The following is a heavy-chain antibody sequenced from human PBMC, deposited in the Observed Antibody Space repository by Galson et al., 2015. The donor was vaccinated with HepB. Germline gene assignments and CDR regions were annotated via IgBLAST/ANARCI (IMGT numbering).Heavy chain of an antibody. CDR3: ASNYYGSGSIALNWFDP. V-gene: IGHV1-69*02. CDR1: GGTFSSYT. Sequence: QSGAEVKKPGTSVKVSCKASGGTFSSYTISWVRQAPGQGLEWMGRIIPILGIANYAQKFQGRVTITADKSTSTAYMELSSLRSEDTAVYYCASNYYGSGSIALNWFDPWGQGTLVTVSS. D-gene: IGHD3-10*01. CDR2: IIPILGIA. J-gene: IGHJ5*02.